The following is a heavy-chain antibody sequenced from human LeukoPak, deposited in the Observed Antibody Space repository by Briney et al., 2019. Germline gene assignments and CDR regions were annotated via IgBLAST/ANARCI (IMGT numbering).Heavy chain of an antibody. J-gene: IGHJ4*02. CDR1: GGSFSGYY. D-gene: IGHD3-3*01. CDR3: ARGGPIRFLEWFFDY. CDR2: INHSGST. Sequence: SETLSLTCAVYGGSFSGYYWSWIRQPPGKGLEWIGEINHSGSTNYNPSLKSRVTISVDTSKNQFSLKLSSVTAADTAVYYCARGGPIRFLEWFFDYWGQGTLVTVSS. V-gene: IGHV4-34*09.